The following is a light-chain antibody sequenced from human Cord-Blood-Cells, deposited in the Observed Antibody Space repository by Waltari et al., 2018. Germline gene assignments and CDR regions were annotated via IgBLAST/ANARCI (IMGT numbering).Light chain of an antibody. CDR3: QQHSNWPPT. CDR1: QSVSSY. J-gene: IGKJ1*01. V-gene: IGKV3-11*01. CDR2: DAS. Sequence: EIVLTQSPATLSLSPGERATLSCRASQSVSSYLAWYQQKPGQAPRLLIYDASNRATGIPARFSGSGSGTDFTLTISSLEPEEFAVYYCQQHSNWPPTFGQGTKVEIK.